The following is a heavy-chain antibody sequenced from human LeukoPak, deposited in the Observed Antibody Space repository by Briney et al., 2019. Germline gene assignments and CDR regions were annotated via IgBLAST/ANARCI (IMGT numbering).Heavy chain of an antibody. CDR1: GITFSSYW. CDR3: ATQRDGDYVD. D-gene: IGHD4-17*01. Sequence: GRSLRLSCAASGITFSSYWMSWVRQAPGKGLEWVANIKKDGSEKFYVDSVKGRFSISRDNAKNSLYLQMDSLRAEDTAVYYCATQRDGDYVDWGQGTLVTVSP. J-gene: IGHJ4*02. V-gene: IGHV3-7*01. CDR2: IKKDGSEK.